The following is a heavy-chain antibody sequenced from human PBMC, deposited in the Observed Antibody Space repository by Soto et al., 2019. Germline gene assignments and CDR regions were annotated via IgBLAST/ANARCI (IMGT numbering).Heavy chain of an antibody. V-gene: IGHV3-15*07. CDR2: IKSKTDGGTT. CDR3: TTDKLYCSSTSCLSEDAFDI. Sequence: GGSLRLSCAASGFTFSNAWMNWVRQAPGKGLEWVGRIKSKTDGGTTDYAAPVKGRFTISRDDSKNTLYLQMNSLKTEDTAVYYCTTDKLYCSSTSCLSEDAFDIWGQGTMVTVSS. J-gene: IGHJ3*02. CDR1: GFTFSNAW. D-gene: IGHD2-2*01.